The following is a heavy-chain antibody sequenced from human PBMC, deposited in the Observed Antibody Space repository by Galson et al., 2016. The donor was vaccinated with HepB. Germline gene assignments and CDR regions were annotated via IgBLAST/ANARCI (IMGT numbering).Heavy chain of an antibody. Sequence: SLRLSCAASGFTFTNYWMHWVRHAPGKGLVWVSRINSDGSTTTYADSVKGRFTISRDNAKNTLYLQMNSLRAEDTALYYCARGEATGVRGATAADWGQGTLVTVSS. CDR1: GFTFTNYW. J-gene: IGHJ4*02. V-gene: IGHV3-74*01. CDR2: INSDGSTT. CDR3: ARGEATGVRGATAAD. D-gene: IGHD3-10*01.